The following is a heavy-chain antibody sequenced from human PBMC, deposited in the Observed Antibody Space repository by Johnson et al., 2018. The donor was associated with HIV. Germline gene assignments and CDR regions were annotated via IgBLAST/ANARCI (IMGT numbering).Heavy chain of an antibody. CDR3: ARERRPWGPDAFDI. CDR2: ISYDGSNA. CDR1: GFTFSSYA. V-gene: IGHV3-30*04. J-gene: IGHJ3*02. Sequence: QVQLVESGGGVVQPGRSLRLSCAASGFTFSSYAMHWVRQAPGKGLEWVAVISYDGSNAYYADSVTGRFTISRDNSKNTLYRQMNSLRAEATAVYYCARERRPWGPDAFDIWGQGTMVTVSS. D-gene: IGHD3-16*01.